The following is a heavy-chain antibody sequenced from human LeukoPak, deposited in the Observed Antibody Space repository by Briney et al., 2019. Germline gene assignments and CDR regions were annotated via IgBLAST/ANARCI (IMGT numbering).Heavy chain of an antibody. CDR1: GYTFTSYG. Sequence: ASVKVSCKASGYTFTSYGISWVRQAPGQGLEWMGWISVYNGDTNYAQKLQGRVTMTTDRSTSTAYMELRSLRSDDTAVYYCARERRYSSGWRTDYWGQGTLVTVSS. CDR2: ISVYNGDT. D-gene: IGHD6-19*01. CDR3: ARERRYSSGWRTDY. V-gene: IGHV1-18*04. J-gene: IGHJ4*02.